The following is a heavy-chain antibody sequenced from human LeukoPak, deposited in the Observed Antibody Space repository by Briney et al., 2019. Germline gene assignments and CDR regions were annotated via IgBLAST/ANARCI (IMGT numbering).Heavy chain of an antibody. CDR2: INQDGSQK. J-gene: IGHJ4*02. CDR3: ARAGGSTVSHSDY. V-gene: IGHV3-7*01. CDR1: GFTFSDYW. D-gene: IGHD4-17*01. Sequence: PGGSLRLSCAASGFTFSDYWMHWVRQAPGKGLEWVANINQDGSQKYYVDSVKGRFTISRDNAKNSLYLQMNSLRAEDTAVYYCARAGGSTVSHSDYWGQGTLVTVSS.